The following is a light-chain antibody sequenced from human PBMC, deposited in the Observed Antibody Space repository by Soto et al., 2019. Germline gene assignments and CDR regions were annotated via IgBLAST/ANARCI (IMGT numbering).Light chain of an antibody. V-gene: IGLV1-44*01. CDR2: GLN. J-gene: IGLJ3*02. CDR3: STWDDSLNGWV. CDR1: SSNIGDRD. Sequence: QSVLTQPPSASGTPGQRVSISCSGGSSNIGDRDVDWYQQVPGTAPKLLIYGLNQRPSGVPDRFSASKSGASVSLAISGLQFEDEAVYYCSTWDDSLNGWVFGGGTKLIVL.